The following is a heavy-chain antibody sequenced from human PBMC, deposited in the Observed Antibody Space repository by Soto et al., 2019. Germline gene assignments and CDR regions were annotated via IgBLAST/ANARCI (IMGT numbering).Heavy chain of an antibody. Sequence: SETLSLTCTVSGYFIGTGYYWGWIRQPPGKGLEWIGNIFHSGSTYYNPSLSGRVTISLDTSKNQFSLKLTSVTAADTAVFYCARSLEWSGNDYWGQGTLVTV. CDR1: GYFIGTGYY. V-gene: IGHV4-38-2*02. CDR3: ARSLEWSGNDY. CDR2: IFHSGST. J-gene: IGHJ4*02. D-gene: IGHD3-3*01.